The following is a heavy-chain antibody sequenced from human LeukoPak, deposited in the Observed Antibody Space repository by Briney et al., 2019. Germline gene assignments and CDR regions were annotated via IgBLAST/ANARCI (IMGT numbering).Heavy chain of an antibody. CDR3: ARDSYDSSGYGYYFDY. CDR2: ISSSSSYI. J-gene: IGHJ4*02. V-gene: IGHV3-21*01. CDR1: GFTFSSYS. D-gene: IGHD3-22*01. Sequence: GGSLRLSCAASGFTFSSYSMNWVRQAPGKGLEWVSSISSSSSYIYYADSVKGRFTISRDNAKNSLYLQMNSLRAEDTAVYYCARDSYDSSGYGYYFDYWGQGTLVTVSS.